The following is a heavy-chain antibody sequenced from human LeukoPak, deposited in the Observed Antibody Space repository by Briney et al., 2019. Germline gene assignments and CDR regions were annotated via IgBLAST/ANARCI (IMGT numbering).Heavy chain of an antibody. D-gene: IGHD3-10*01. Sequence: GGSLRLSCAASGFSFSNHGMHWVRQAPGKRLEWVAVIWDDGNNKRYANSVNGRFTISRDNSENTLYLQMNGLTAEDTAMYYCARDSYQDYYGRFDPWGQGTLVIVST. V-gene: IGHV3-33*01. CDR1: GFSFSNHG. CDR3: ARDSYQDYYGRFDP. CDR2: IWDDGNNK. J-gene: IGHJ5*02.